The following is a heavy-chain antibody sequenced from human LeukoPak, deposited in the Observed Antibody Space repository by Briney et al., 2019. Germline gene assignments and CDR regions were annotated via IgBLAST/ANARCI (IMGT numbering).Heavy chain of an antibody. Sequence: SETLSLTCAVYGGSFSGYYWSWIRQPPGKGLEWIGEINHSGSTNYNPSLKSRVTISVDTSKNQFFLKLSSVTAADTAVYYCARRDSSGSKYNWFDPWGQGTLVTVSS. V-gene: IGHV4-34*01. CDR2: INHSGST. CDR3: ARRDSSGSKYNWFDP. CDR1: GGSFSGYY. J-gene: IGHJ5*02. D-gene: IGHD6-19*01.